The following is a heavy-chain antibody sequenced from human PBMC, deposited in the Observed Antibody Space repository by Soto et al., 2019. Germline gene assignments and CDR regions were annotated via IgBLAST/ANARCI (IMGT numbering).Heavy chain of an antibody. D-gene: IGHD6-19*01. CDR1: GFTFSNYG. Sequence: QVQRVESGGGVVQPGRSLRLSCAASGFTFSNYGRNWVRQAPGKGLEWVAVVSSDGSKKYYVDSVKGRFTISRGNSKNTLFLQMDSLTGEDTAVYYCATDVPRKQSLVGYYFDYWGQRTSVTVSS. CDR2: VSSDGSKK. V-gene: IGHV3-30*03. CDR3: ATDVPRKQSLVGYYFDY. J-gene: IGHJ4*02.